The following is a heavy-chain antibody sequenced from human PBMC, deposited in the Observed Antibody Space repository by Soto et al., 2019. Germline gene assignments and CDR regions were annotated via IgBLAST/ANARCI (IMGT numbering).Heavy chain of an antibody. V-gene: IGHV1-18*01. Sequence: QVQLVQSGAEVKKPGASVKVSCKASGYTFTSYGISWVRQAPGQGLEWMGWISAYNGNTNYAQKLQGRVTMTTDRSPSTAYMELRSLRSDDTAVYYCASMHYDSSGYYYVFDYWGQGTLVTVSS. D-gene: IGHD3-22*01. CDR2: ISAYNGNT. CDR1: GYTFTSYG. CDR3: ASMHYDSSGYYYVFDY. J-gene: IGHJ4*02.